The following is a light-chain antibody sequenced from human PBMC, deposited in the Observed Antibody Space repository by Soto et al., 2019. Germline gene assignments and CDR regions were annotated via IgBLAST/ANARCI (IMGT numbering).Light chain of an antibody. CDR1: QSLSSNS. CDR2: GAS. Sequence: IVLTQSPGTLSLSPGERATLSCRASQSLSSNSLAWYQQKPGQAPRLVIYGASSRATGIPDRFSGSGSGTDFTLTISSLEPEDFAVYYCQQRSNLITFGQGTRLEIK. CDR3: QQRSNLIT. V-gene: IGKV3D-20*02. J-gene: IGKJ5*01.